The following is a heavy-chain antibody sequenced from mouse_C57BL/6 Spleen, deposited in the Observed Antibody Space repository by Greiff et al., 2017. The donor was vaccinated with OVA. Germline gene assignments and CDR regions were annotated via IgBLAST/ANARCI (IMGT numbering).Heavy chain of an antibody. CDR1: GYTFTSYW. CDR2: IDPNSGGT. J-gene: IGHJ4*01. V-gene: IGHV1-72*01. D-gene: IGHD3-2*02. Sequence: QVQLKQPGAELVKPGASVKLSCKASGYTFTSYWMHWVKQRPGRGLEWIGRIDPNSGGTKYNEKFKSKATLTVDKPSSTAYMQLSSLTSEGSAVYYCARSPAQATPMDYWGQGTSVTVSS. CDR3: ARSPAQATPMDY.